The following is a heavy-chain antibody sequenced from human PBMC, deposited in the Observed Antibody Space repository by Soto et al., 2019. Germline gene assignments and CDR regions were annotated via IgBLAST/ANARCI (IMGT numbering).Heavy chain of an antibody. CDR3: ATTVTIFGYEGDFDY. Sequence: SETLSLTCAVSGGSISSSNWWRWGRQPPGKGLEWIGEIYHSGSRNYNPSLKSRVTISVDKSENKLSLKLSCVSAEDTAVYYCATTVTIFGYEGDFDYWGQGTPVTVSS. CDR2: IYHSGSR. J-gene: IGHJ4*02. D-gene: IGHD4-4*01. V-gene: IGHV4-4*02. CDR1: GGSISSSNW.